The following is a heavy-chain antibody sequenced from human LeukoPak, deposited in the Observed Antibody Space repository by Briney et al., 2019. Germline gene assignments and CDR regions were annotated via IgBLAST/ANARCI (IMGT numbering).Heavy chain of an antibody. J-gene: IGHJ4*02. V-gene: IGHV3-21*01. CDR3: ARGEYSYGHPYFDY. CDR1: GFTFSSYS. D-gene: IGHD5-18*01. Sequence: GGSLRLSCAASGFTFSSYSMNWVRQAPGKGLEWVSSISSSSSYIYYADSVKGRFTISRDNAKNSLYLQMNSLRAEDTAMYYCARGEYSYGHPYFDYWGQGTLVTVSS. CDR2: ISSSSSYI.